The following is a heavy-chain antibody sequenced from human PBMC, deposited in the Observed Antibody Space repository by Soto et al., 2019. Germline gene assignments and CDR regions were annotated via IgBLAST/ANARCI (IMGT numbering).Heavy chain of an antibody. D-gene: IGHD2-2*01. CDR3: ARLGGYCSSTSCYGYYGMDV. CDR2: FHYSDNT. J-gene: IGHJ6*02. Sequence: SETLSLTCTVSGGSISSGPYSWGWIRQPPGEGLEWIGTFHYSDNTNYNPSLESRVAISVDTSKNQFSLKVTSVTAADTAIYYCARLGGYCSSTSCYGYYGMDVWGQGTTVT. V-gene: IGHV4-39*01. CDR1: GGSISSGPYS.